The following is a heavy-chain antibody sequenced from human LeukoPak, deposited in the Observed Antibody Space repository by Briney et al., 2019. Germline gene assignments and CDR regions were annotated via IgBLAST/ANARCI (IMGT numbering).Heavy chain of an antibody. CDR3: ARGGSVTSATSFDY. CDR2: IIPIFGTA. CDR1: GGTFSSYA. D-gene: IGHD3-10*01. V-gene: IGHV1-69*01. J-gene: IGHJ4*02. Sequence: SVKVSCKASGGTFSSYAISWVRQAPGQGPEWMGGIIPIFGTANYAQKFQGRVTITADESTSTAYMELSSLRSEDTAVYYCARGGSVTSATSFDYWGQGTLVTVSS.